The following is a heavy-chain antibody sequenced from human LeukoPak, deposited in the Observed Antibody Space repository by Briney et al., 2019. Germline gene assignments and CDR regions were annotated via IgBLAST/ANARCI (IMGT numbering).Heavy chain of an antibody. CDR3: ARDAVLMVYAGWFDP. V-gene: IGHV1-46*01. D-gene: IGHD2-8*01. CDR2: INPSGGST. CDR1: GYTFTSYG. Sequence: ASVKVSCKASGYTFTSYGISWVRQAPGQGLEWMGIINPSGGSTSYAQKFQGRVTMTRDMSTSTVYMELSSLRSEDTAVYYCARDAVLMVYAGWFDPWGQGTLVTVSS. J-gene: IGHJ5*02.